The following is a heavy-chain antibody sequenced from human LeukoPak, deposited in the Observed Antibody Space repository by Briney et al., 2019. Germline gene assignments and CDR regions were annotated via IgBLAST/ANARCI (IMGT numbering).Heavy chain of an antibody. CDR3: ARERGGVGGLDY. J-gene: IGHJ4*02. Sequence: GGSLRLSCAASGFTFSSYSMNWVRQAPGKGLGWVSSISSSSSYIYYADSVKGRFTISRDNAKNSLYLQMNSLRAEGPAVYSCARERGGVGGLDYWGQGTLVTVSS. CDR1: GFTFSSYS. V-gene: IGHV3-21*01. D-gene: IGHD3-3*01. CDR2: ISSSSSYI.